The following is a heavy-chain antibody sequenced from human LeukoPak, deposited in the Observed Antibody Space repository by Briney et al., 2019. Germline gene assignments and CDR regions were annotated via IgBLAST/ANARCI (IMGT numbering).Heavy chain of an antibody. Sequence: GASVKVSCKASGYTFTSYGISWVRQAPGQGLEWMGWISAYNGHTIYAQKVQGRVSMTADTSTSTVYMELRSLTSDDTAIYFCARDQGFGIAAVSSWFDPWGQGTLLTVSS. J-gene: IGHJ5*02. CDR3: ARDQGFGIAAVSSWFDP. CDR1: GYTFTSYG. V-gene: IGHV1-18*01. CDR2: ISAYNGHT. D-gene: IGHD6-13*01.